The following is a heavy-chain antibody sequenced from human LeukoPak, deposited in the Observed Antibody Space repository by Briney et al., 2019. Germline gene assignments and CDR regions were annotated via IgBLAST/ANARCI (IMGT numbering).Heavy chain of an antibody. J-gene: IGHJ6*02. CDR2: INPGDDNT. Sequence: ASVKVSCKASGYSFTSYNMNWVRQAPGQGLEWMGIINPGDDNTNYAQRFQGRVTMTRDTSTSTVYMELSSLRSDDTAVYYCARESITGYYYAMDVWGQGTTDTVSS. V-gene: IGHV1-46*01. CDR1: GYSFTSYN. CDR3: ARESITGYYYAMDV.